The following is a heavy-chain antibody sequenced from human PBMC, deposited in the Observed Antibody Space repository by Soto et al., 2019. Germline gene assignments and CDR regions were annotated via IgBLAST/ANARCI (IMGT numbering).Heavy chain of an antibody. Sequence: ASVKVSCKASGYTFTSYYMHWVRQAPGQGLEWMGIINPSGGSTSYAQKFQGRVTMTRDTSTSTVYMELSSLRSEDTAVYYCVIGGSLTTVTTRYYGMDVWGQGTTVTVSS. CDR2: INPSGGST. CDR1: GYTFTSYY. V-gene: IGHV1-46*01. D-gene: IGHD4-17*01. CDR3: VIGGSLTTVTTRYYGMDV. J-gene: IGHJ6*02.